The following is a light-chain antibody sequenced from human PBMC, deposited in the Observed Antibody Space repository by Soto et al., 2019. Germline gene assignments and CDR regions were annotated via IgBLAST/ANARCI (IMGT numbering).Light chain of an antibody. Sequence: QSVLTQSLSVSAAPGQKVTISCSGSSSNIGNNYVSWYQQLPGTAPKLLIYDNNKRPSGIPDRFSGSKSGTSGTLEITGLQTGDEADYYCATWDGSLPGEVFGGGTQLTVL. CDR1: SSNIGNNY. V-gene: IGLV1-51*01. J-gene: IGLJ7*01. CDR3: ATWDGSLPGEV. CDR2: DNN.